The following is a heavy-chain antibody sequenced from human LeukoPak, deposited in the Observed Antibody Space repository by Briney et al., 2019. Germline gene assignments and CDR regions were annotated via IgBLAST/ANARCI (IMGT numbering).Heavy chain of an antibody. CDR3: ARHIAVAGYYFDY. CDR2: INHSGST. CDR1: GGSFSGYY. D-gene: IGHD6-19*01. V-gene: IGHV4-34*01. Sequence: SETLSLTCAVYGGSFSGYYWSWIRQPPGKGLEWIGEINHSGSTNYIPSLKSRVTISVDTSKNQFSLKLSSVTAADTAVYYCARHIAVAGYYFDYWGQGTLVTVSS. J-gene: IGHJ4*02.